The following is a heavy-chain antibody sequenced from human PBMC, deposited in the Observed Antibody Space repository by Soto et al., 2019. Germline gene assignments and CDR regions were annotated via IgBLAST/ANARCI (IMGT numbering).Heavy chain of an antibody. D-gene: IGHD3-9*01. J-gene: IGHJ6*02. Sequence: SETLSLTCTVSGGSISSYYWSWIRQPPGKGLEWIGYIYYSGSTNYNPSLKSRVTISVDTSKNQFSLKLSSVTAADTAVYYCARERDYILTGDYYYYGMDVWGQGTTVTVSS. CDR1: GGSISSYY. CDR3: ARERDYILTGDYYYYGMDV. CDR2: IYYSGST. V-gene: IGHV4-59*01.